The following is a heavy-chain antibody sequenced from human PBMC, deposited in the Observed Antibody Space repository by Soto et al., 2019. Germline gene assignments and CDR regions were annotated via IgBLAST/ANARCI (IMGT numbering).Heavy chain of an antibody. V-gene: IGHV4-59*08. CDR3: ARHLYYYDSSGYSPWFDP. Sequence: PSETLSLTCTVSGGSISSYYWSWIRQPPGKGLEWIGYIYYSGSTNYNPSLKSRVTISVDTSKNQFSLKLSSVTAADTAVYYCARHLYYYDSSGYSPWFDPWGQGTLVTVS. J-gene: IGHJ5*02. D-gene: IGHD3-22*01. CDR1: GGSISSYY. CDR2: IYYSGST.